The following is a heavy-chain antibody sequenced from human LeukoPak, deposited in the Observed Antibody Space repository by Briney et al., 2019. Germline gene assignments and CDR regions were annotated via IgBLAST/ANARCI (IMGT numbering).Heavy chain of an antibody. D-gene: IGHD2-15*01. CDR1: GYTFTGYY. J-gene: IGHJ4*02. CDR2: INPSGGST. Sequence: GASVKVSCKASGYTFTGYYMHWVRQAPGQGLEWMGIINPSGGSTTYAQKFQGRVTMTRDTSTSTVYMELSSLRSDDTAVYYCARVNVGGRLDYWGQGTLVTVSS. V-gene: IGHV1-46*01. CDR3: ARVNVGGRLDY.